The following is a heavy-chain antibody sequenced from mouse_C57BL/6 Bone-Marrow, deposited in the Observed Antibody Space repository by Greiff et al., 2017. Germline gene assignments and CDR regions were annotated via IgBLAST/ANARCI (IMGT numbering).Heavy chain of an antibody. J-gene: IGHJ4*01. Sequence: EVQGVESGGGLVQPGGSLKLSCAASGFTFSDYGMAWVRQAPRKGPEWVAFISNLAYSIYYADTLTGRFTISRENAKNTLYLEMSSLRSEDSAMYYCARQRSNDAMDYWGQGTSVTVSS. D-gene: IGHD2-5*01. CDR3: ARQRSNDAMDY. V-gene: IGHV5-15*01. CDR1: GFTFSDYG. CDR2: ISNLAYSI.